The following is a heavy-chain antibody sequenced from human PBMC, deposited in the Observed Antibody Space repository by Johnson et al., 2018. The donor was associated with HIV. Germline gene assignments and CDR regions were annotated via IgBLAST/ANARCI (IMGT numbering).Heavy chain of an antibody. Sequence: VQLVESGGGLVQPGGSLRLSCVVSGFTFSDYYMDWVRQAPGKGLEWVGRTTDKLNSYTTKYAASVKGRFTISRDDSKKSLYLQINSLRTEDTAVYYCTTDADSSSWNDAFDIWGQGTMVTVSS. CDR2: TTDKLNSYTT. D-gene: IGHD6-13*01. J-gene: IGHJ3*02. V-gene: IGHV3-72*01. CDR1: GFTFSDYY. CDR3: TTDADSSSWNDAFDI.